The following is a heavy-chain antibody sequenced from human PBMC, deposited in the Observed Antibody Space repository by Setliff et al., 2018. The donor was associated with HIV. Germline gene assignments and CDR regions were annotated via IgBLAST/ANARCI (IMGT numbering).Heavy chain of an antibody. CDR1: GGSISPYY. CDR2: ISDSGTT. D-gene: IGHD6-13*01. CDR3: ARGQLVEPFDY. J-gene: IGHJ4*02. V-gene: IGHV4-59*01. Sequence: SETLSLTCTVSGGSISPYYWSWIRQPPGKGLEWIAWISDSGTTNYNPSLKSRVTLSVDTSKNQFSLSLTSVTGADTAVYYCARGQLVEPFDYWGQGTLVTVSS.